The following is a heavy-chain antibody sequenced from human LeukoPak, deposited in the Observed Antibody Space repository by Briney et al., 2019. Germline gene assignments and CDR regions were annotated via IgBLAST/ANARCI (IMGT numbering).Heavy chain of an antibody. CDR2: IYYSGST. Sequence: SETLSLTCTVSGGSISSSSYYWGWIRQPPGKGLEWIGSIYYSGSTYYNPSLKSRVTISVDTSKNQFSLKLSSVTAADTAVYYCAGRSPDFSYGSGSYLDNWFDPCGQGTLVTVSS. V-gene: IGHV4-39*07. CDR3: AGRSPDFSYGSGSYLDNWFDP. J-gene: IGHJ5*02. CDR1: GGSISSSSYY. D-gene: IGHD3-10*01.